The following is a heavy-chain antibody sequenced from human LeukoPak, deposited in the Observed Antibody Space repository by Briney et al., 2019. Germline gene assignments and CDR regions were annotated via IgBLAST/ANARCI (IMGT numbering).Heavy chain of an antibody. V-gene: IGHV3-30-3*01. J-gene: IGHJ4*02. CDR1: GFTFSSYA. CDR3: ASTDYYDSSGNDY. Sequence: GGSLRLSCAASGFTFSSYAMSWVRQAPGKGLEWVAVISYDGSNKYYADSVKGRFTISRDNSKNTLYLQMNSLRAGDTAVYYCASTDYYDSSGNDYWGQGTLVTVSS. D-gene: IGHD3-22*01. CDR2: ISYDGSNK.